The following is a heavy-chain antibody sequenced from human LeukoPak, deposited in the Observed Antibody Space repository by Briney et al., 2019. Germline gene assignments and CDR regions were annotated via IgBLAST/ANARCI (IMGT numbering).Heavy chain of an antibody. D-gene: IGHD3-3*01. CDR2: IYTSGST. Sequence: SETLSLTCTVSGGSISSGSYYWSWIRQPAGKGLEWIGRIYTSGSTNYNPSLKSRVTTSVDTSKNQFSLNLRSVTAADTAVYYCARARFGSSNYFDYWGQGSLVTVSS. CDR3: ARARFGSSNYFDY. J-gene: IGHJ4*02. CDR1: GGSISSGSYY. V-gene: IGHV4-61*02.